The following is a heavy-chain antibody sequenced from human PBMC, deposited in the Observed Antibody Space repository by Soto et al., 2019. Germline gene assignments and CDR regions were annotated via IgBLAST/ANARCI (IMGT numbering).Heavy chain of an antibody. D-gene: IGHD1-7*01. J-gene: IGHJ5*02. Sequence: QITLKESGPPLVRPTQTLTLTCTFSGFSLSTTGVGVGWIRQHPGKALEWLALIYWYDDKRDSPSLKSRLTITMYTSKNQVILTLTIIDPVATATDYCSQRLRDYGVGRERGNYFDPWGQGTLVTVSS. CDR3: SQRLRDYGVGRERGNYFDP. CDR1: GFSLSTTGVG. V-gene: IGHV2-5*01. CDR2: IYWYDDK.